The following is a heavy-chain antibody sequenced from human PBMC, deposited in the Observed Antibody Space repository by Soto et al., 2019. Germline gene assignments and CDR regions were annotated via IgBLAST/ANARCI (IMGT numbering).Heavy chain of an antibody. Sequence: EVQLVESGGGLVQPGGSLRLSCAASGFTFSSYSMNWVRQAPGKGLEWVSYISSSSSTIYYADSVKGRFTISRDNAKNSLYLQMNSLRAEDTAVYYCARGNHRWLQLWYFDLWGRGTLVTVSS. J-gene: IGHJ2*01. CDR2: ISSSSSTI. CDR1: GFTFSSYS. D-gene: IGHD5-12*01. V-gene: IGHV3-48*01. CDR3: ARGNHRWLQLWYFDL.